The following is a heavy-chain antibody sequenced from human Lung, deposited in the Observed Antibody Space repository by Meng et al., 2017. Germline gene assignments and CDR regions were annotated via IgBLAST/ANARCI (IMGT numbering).Heavy chain of an antibody. J-gene: IGHJ4*02. CDR2: FYYSVRT. D-gene: IGHD4-23*01. CDR1: GSSCSSGGYY. CDR3: ARGGTVVNLGY. V-gene: IGHV4-61*08. Sequence: HVSLAESGPGVGDASTTTPTTDCFGGSSCSSGGYYWCWIRPPPGKVLEWIGYFYYSVRTNYKPSLKSRVIITLDTSKNQFSLKLNSVTAADTAVYYCARGGTVVNLGYWGQGTLVTVSS.